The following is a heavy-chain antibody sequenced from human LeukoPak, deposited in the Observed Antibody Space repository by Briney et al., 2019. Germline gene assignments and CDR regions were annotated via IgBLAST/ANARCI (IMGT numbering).Heavy chain of an antibody. CDR1: GGSFSGYY. D-gene: IGHD6-13*01. Sequence: SETLSLTCAVYGGSFSGYYWSWIRQPPGKGLEWIGEINHSGSTNYNPSLKSRVTLSVDTSKNQFSLKLSSVTAADTAVYYCARHSRVSSWYSLGFDYWGQGTLVTVSS. J-gene: IGHJ4*02. CDR2: INHSGST. CDR3: ARHSRVSSWYSLGFDY. V-gene: IGHV4-34*01.